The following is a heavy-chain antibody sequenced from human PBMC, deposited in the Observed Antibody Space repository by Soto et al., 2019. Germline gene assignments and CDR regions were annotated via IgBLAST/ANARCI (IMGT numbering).Heavy chain of an antibody. CDR2: VYNSGST. CDR1: GGSISINY. J-gene: IGHJ4*02. CDR3: ARYRREAVAGYTLDN. V-gene: IGHV4-59*01. Sequence: SETLGISCTFSGGSISINYWTWIRQPPGKGLEWIGYVYNSGSTNYNPSLKSRVTISEDTSKSQFSLNVNSMTAADTAVYYCARYRREAVAGYTLDNWGQGILVTVSS. D-gene: IGHD6-13*01.